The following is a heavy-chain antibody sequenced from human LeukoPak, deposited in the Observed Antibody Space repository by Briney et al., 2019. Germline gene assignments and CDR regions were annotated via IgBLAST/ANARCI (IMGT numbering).Heavy chain of an antibody. J-gene: IGHJ4*02. V-gene: IGHV1-69*13. CDR3: ARDAEGFGELENYFDY. CDR2: IIPIFHTP. D-gene: IGHD3-10*01. Sequence: ASVKVSCKASGGTXSNYGFSWVRQAPGQGLEWMGGIIPIFHTPNLAQKFQGRVTITADDSSSTTYMELSSLRSEDTAVYYCARDAEGFGELENYFDYWGQGTLVTVSS. CDR1: GGTXSNYG.